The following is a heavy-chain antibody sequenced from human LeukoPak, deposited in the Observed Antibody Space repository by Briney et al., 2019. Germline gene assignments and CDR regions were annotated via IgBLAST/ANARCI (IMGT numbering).Heavy chain of an antibody. CDR3: ATPGAAAAGLARDY. J-gene: IGHJ4*02. CDR2: IKSKTEGGTT. V-gene: IGHV3-15*01. Sequence: GGSLRLSCAASGFTVSSNYMSWVRQAPGKGLEWVGRIKSKTEGGTTDYAAPVKGRFTVSRDDSKNTLYLQMNSLKTEDTAVYYCATPGAAAAGLARDYWGQGTLVTVSS. CDR1: GFTVSSNY. D-gene: IGHD6-13*01.